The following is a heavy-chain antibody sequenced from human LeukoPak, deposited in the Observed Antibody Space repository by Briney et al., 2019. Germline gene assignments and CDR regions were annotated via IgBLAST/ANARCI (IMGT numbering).Heavy chain of an antibody. V-gene: IGHV3-74*01. D-gene: IGHD3-10*02. CDR3: AELGITMIGGV. J-gene: IGHJ6*04. CDR1: VFTFSIYW. CDR2: INSDESTT. Sequence: PGGSLRLSCAASVFTFSIYWMHCVRQAPRQGLMWVSRINSDESTTNYADSVKGRFTISRDNAKNSLYLQMNSLRAEDTAVYYCAELGITMIGGVWGKGTTVTISS.